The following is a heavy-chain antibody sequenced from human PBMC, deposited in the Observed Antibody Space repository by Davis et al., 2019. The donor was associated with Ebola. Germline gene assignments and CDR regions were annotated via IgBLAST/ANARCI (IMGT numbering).Heavy chain of an antibody. J-gene: IGHJ4*02. CDR2: ISGSGGST. CDR3: ARDGLRITMFSRQDR. Sequence: GESLKISCAASGFTFSSYAMSWVRQAPGKGLEWVSAISGSGGSTYYADSVKGRFTISRDNSKNTLYLQMNSLRAEDTAVYYCARDGLRITMFSRQDRWGQGTLVTVSS. D-gene: IGHD3-10*02. V-gene: IGHV3-23*01. CDR1: GFTFSSYA.